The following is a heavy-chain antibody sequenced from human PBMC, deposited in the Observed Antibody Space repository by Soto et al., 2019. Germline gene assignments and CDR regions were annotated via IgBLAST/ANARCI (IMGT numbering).Heavy chain of an antibody. CDR1: GYTFTGYY. CDR3: ARDIVVVPAAIAVDP. J-gene: IGHJ5*02. D-gene: IGHD2-2*02. V-gene: IGHV1-2*02. CDR2: INPNSGGT. Sequence: ASVKVSCKASGYTFTGYYMHWVRQAPGQGLEWMGWINPNSGGTNYAQKFQGRVTMTRDTSISTAYMELSRLRSDDTAVYYCARDIVVVPAAIAVDPWGQGTLITVSS.